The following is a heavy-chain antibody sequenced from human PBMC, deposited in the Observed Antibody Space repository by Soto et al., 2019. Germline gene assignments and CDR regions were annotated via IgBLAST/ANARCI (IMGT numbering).Heavy chain of an antibody. V-gene: IGHV3-23*01. CDR2: ISGSGGST. CDR1: GFTFSSYA. D-gene: IGHD3-10*01. J-gene: IGHJ5*02. Sequence: EVQLLESGGGLVQPGGSLRLSCAASGFTFSSYAMSWVRQAPGKGLEWVSAISGSGGSTYYADSVKGRFTISRDNSKHTLYLQMNSLRAEETAVYYCAKDERVTMVRGVLNWFDPWGQGTLVTVSS. CDR3: AKDERVTMVRGVLNWFDP.